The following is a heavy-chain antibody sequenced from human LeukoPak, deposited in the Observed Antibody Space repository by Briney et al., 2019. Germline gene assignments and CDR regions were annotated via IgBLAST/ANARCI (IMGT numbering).Heavy chain of an antibody. Sequence: SETLSLTCTVSGGSISSSSYYWGWIRQPPGKGLEWIGSIYHSGSTYYNPSLKSRVTISVDTSKNQFSLKLSSVTAADTAVYYCARAPSGWYDYWGQGTLVTVSS. CDR2: IYHSGST. CDR3: ARAPSGWYDY. CDR1: GGSISSSSYY. D-gene: IGHD6-19*01. J-gene: IGHJ4*02. V-gene: IGHV4-39*07.